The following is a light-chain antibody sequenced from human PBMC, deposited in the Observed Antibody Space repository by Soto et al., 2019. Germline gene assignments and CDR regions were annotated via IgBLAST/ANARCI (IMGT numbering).Light chain of an antibody. CDR3: QHFDGSVWT. J-gene: IGKJ1*01. CDR1: ESITANY. V-gene: IGKV3-20*01. CDR2: GAA. Sequence: EFVLTQSPGTLSLSLGDRATLSCRTSESITANYLAWYQQVPGQSPRLLIFGAAFRATGIPDRFSGGGSGTDFTLTINRLEPEDFAVYYCQHFDGSVWTFGQGTKVEIK.